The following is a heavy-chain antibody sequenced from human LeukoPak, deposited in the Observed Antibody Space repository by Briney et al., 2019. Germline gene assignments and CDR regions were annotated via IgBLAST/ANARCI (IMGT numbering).Heavy chain of an antibody. CDR2: INHSGST. CDR1: GGSFSGYY. CDR3: ARGSHTGHIVVVVAASYMDV. D-gene: IGHD2-15*01. V-gene: IGHV4-34*01. J-gene: IGHJ6*03. Sequence: TSETLSLTCAVYGGSFSGYYWSWIRQPPGKGLEWIGEINHSGSTNYNPSLKSRVTISVDTSKNQFSLKLSSVTAADTAVYYCARGSHTGHIVVVVAASYMDVWRKGTTVTVSS.